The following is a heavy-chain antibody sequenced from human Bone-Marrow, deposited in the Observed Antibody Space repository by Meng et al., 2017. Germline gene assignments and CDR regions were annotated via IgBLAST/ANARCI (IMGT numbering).Heavy chain of an antibody. CDR3: ARGYSSGWYPGHDAFDI. Sequence: SSVNVSCQASRGTFRSYAISWVRQARGQGLEWMGGIIPIFGTANYAQKFQGRVTITADESTSTAYMELSSLRSEDTAVYYCARGYSSGWYPGHDAFDIWGQGTMVTVSS. J-gene: IGHJ3*02. CDR1: RGTFRSYA. CDR2: IIPIFGTA. V-gene: IGHV1-69*13. D-gene: IGHD6-19*01.